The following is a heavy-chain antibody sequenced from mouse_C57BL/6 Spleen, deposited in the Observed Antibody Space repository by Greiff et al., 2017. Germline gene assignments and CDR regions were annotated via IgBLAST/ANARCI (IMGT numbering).Heavy chain of an antibody. CDR1: GYTFTDYN. J-gene: IGHJ2*01. V-gene: IGHV1-18*01. CDR2: INPNNGGT. Sequence: VQLQQSGPELVKPGASVKISCKASGYTFTDYNMDWVKQSHGKSLEWIGDINPNNGGTNYNKKFKGKATLTVDKSSSTAYMELRSLTAEDTAVYYCARDTDYYGSAYLDYWGQGTTLTVSS. CDR3: ARDTDYYGSAYLDY. D-gene: IGHD1-1*01.